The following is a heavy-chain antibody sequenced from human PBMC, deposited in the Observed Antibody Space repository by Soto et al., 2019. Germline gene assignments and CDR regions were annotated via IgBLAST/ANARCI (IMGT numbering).Heavy chain of an antibody. CDR1: GFTFSSYG. CDR3: AKDFKASGSYYGSLNYYYGMDV. V-gene: IGHV3-30*18. D-gene: IGHD3-10*01. CDR2: ISYDGSLK. J-gene: IGHJ6*02. Sequence: QVHLVESGGGVVQPGRSLRLSCAASGFTFSSYGMHWVRQAPGKGLEWVAIISYDGSLKYYADSVKGRFTISRDNSKSALYLQMNSLRPEDTAVYYCAKDFKASGSYYGSLNYYYGMDVWGQGTTVTVSS.